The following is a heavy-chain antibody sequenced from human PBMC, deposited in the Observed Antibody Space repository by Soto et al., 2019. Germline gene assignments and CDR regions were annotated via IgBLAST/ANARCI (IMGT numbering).Heavy chain of an antibody. D-gene: IGHD3-10*01. CDR2: IIPLFGTA. Sequence: QVQLVQSGADVKKPGSSVKVSCQASGVTFSSETLGWVRQAPGQGLEWVGGIIPLFGTASYAQKFQGRVMIPADGSTSTVYVELSSLRSDDTAVYFCATELGENPASPFDAWGQGTLVTVSS. J-gene: IGHJ4*02. CDR3: ATELGENPASPFDA. V-gene: IGHV1-69*01. CDR1: GVTFSSET.